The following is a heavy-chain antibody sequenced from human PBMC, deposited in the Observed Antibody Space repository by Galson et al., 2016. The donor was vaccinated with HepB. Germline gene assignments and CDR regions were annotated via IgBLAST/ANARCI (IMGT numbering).Heavy chain of an antibody. CDR3: ATGETVTGSKYYYYGMDV. CDR1: GFTFSSHG. V-gene: IGHV3-30*03. J-gene: IGHJ6*02. Sequence: SLRLSCAASGFTFSSHGMHWVRQAPGKGLEWVAVISHDGSDKYYADSVKGRLTISRDNSKNTLYLQMNSLRTEDTAVYYCATGETVTGSKYYYYGMDVWGQGTTVTVSS. D-gene: IGHD4-17*01. CDR2: ISHDGSDK.